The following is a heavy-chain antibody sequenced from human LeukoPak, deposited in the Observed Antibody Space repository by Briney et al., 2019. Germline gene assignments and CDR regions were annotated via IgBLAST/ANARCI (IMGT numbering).Heavy chain of an antibody. CDR2: ISAYNGNT. J-gene: IGHJ3*02. D-gene: IGHD5-24*01. CDR3: ARPQRWLQWDDAFDI. Sequence: ASVKVSCKASGYTFTSYGISWVRQAPGQGLEWMGWISAYNGNTNYAQKLQGRVTMTTDTSTSTAYMELRSLRSDDTAVYYCARPQRWLQWDDAFDIWGQGTMATVSS. V-gene: IGHV1-18*01. CDR1: GYTFTSYG.